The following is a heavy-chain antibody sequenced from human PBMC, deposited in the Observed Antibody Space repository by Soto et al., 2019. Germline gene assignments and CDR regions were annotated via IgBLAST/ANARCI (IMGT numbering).Heavy chain of an antibody. CDR2: IYYSGST. CDR1: GGSISSYY. Sequence: SETLSLTCTVSGGSISSYYWSWIRQPPGKGLEWIGYIYYSGSTYYNPSLKSRVTISVDTSKNQFSLKLSSVTAADTAVYYCARGDTYYYGSGSRKSDAFDIWGQGTMVTVSS. J-gene: IGHJ3*02. V-gene: IGHV4-30-4*08. CDR3: ARGDTYYYGSGSRKSDAFDI. D-gene: IGHD3-10*01.